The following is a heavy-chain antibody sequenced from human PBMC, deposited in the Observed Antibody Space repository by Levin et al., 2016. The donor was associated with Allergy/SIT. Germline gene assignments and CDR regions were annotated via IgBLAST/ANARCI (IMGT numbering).Heavy chain of an antibody. V-gene: IGHV3-9*01. Sequence: SLKISCAASGFTFDDYAMHWVRQAPGKGLEWVSGISWNSGSIGYADSVKGRFTISRDNAKNSLYLQMNSLRAEDTALYYCAKTRTPYYYYGMDVWGQGTTVTVSS. J-gene: IGHJ6*02. CDR1: GFTFDDYA. CDR3: AKTRTPYYYYGMDV. D-gene: IGHD1-14*01. CDR2: ISWNSGSI.